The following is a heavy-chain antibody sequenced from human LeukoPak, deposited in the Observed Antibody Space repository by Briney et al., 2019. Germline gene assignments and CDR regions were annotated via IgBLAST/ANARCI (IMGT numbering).Heavy chain of an antibody. J-gene: IGHJ4*02. V-gene: IGHV3-21*01. CDR2: ISSSSSYI. Sequence: GGSLSFSCAASGFTISSYSMNWLRPAPGKGLVWVSSISSSSSYIYYADSVKGRFTTSRDNAKNSLYLQMNSLRAEDTAVYYCARDPRIAAAADPYWGQGTLVTVSS. CDR1: GFTISSYS. CDR3: ARDPRIAAAADPY. D-gene: IGHD6-13*01.